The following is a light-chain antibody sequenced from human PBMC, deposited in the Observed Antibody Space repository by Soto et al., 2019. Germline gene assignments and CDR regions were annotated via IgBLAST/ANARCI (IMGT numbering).Light chain of an antibody. V-gene: IGLV2-14*03. CDR1: SSDIGAFTF. Sequence: QSALTQPASVSGSPGQSITISCTGTSSDIGAFTFVSWYQQHPGKVPKLMIFDVNRRPSGVSDRFSGSKSGNTASLTISGLQAEDEGDYYCSSYTSSSTHAFGRGTKLTVL. J-gene: IGLJ1*01. CDR2: DVN. CDR3: SSYTSSSTHA.